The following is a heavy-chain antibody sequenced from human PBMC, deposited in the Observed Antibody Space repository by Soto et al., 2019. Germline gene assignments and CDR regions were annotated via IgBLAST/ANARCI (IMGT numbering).Heavy chain of an antibody. V-gene: IGHV3-11*06. J-gene: IGHJ4*02. CDR1: GFPFSDYY. CDR2: ISPKSTYR. D-gene: IGHD2-15*01. CDR3: VRGGGSALFDH. Sequence: GGSLRLSYPTSGFPFSDYYMSWIRQAPGKGLEWLSHISPKSTYRNYAESVKGRFTISRDTTKSSVFLQMNPPGVGDTAAYYCVRGGGSALFDHRGQGVLVTVSS.